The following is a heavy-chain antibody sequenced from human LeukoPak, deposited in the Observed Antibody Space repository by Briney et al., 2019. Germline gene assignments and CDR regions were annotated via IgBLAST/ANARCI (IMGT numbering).Heavy chain of an antibody. CDR1: GFTFGSFG. V-gene: IGHV3-33*05. J-gene: IGHJ4*02. CDR2: ILHEDK. Sequence: GGSLRLSCAASGFTFGSFGMHWVRQAPGRGLEWVALILHEDKHYVDSVKGRFTISRDNSKNTLYLQMDNLRAEDTAEYYCARYCSGGCYSGVDYWGQGTLVTVPS. CDR3: ARYCSGGCYSGVDY. D-gene: IGHD2-15*01.